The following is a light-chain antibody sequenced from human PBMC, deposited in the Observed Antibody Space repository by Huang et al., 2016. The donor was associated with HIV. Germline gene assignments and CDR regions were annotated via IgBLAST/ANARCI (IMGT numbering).Light chain of an antibody. Sequence: DIQMTQSPSTLSASVGDIVTITCRASQKISRWLSWYQQKPGKAHNLLIYKGSNLQFGVPSRFSGSGSGTEFTLTINSLQPDDFATYYCQQYNSDHSFGQGTRLEI. V-gene: IGKV1-5*03. CDR3: QQYNSDHS. CDR2: KGS. CDR1: QKISRW. J-gene: IGKJ2*01.